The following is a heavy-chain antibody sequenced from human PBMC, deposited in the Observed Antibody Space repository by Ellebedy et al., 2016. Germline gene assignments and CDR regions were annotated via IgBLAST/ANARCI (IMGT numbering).Heavy chain of an antibody. D-gene: IGHD6-13*01. CDR2: ISWNSGSI. V-gene: IGHV3-9*01. CDR3: AKDTDPAGTFDY. J-gene: IGHJ4*02. CDR1: GFTFDDYA. Sequence: GGSLRLXCAASGFTFDDYAMHWVRQAPGKGLEWVSGISWNSGSIGYADSVKGRFTISRDNAKNSLYLQMNSLRAEDTALYYCAKDTDPAGTFDYWGQGTLVTVSS.